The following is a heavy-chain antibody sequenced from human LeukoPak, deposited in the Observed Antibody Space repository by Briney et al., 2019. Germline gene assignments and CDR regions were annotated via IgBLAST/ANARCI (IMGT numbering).Heavy chain of an antibody. CDR1: GYTFTGYY. CDR3: ARAFLEDDSSGYYYN. Sequence: ASVKVSCKASGYTFTGYYMHWVRQAPGQGLEWMGWINPNSGGTNYAQKFQGRVTMTRDTSISTAYMELSRLRSDDTAVYYCARAFLEDDSSGYYYNWGQGTLVTVSS. D-gene: IGHD3-22*01. J-gene: IGHJ4*02. V-gene: IGHV1-2*02. CDR2: INPNSGGT.